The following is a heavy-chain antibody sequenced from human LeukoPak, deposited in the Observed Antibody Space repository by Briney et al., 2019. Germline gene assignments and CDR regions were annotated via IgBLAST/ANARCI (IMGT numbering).Heavy chain of an antibody. J-gene: IGHJ1*01. CDR3: ARIRAV. CDR2: IWYDGSNK. Sequence: GRSLRLSCAASGFTFSSYGMHWVRQAPGKGLEWVAVIWYDGSNKYYADSVKGRFTISRDNSKNSLYLQMNSLRDEDTAVYYCARIRAVWGQGTLVTVSS. V-gene: IGHV3-33*01. CDR1: GFTFSSYG. D-gene: IGHD6-19*01.